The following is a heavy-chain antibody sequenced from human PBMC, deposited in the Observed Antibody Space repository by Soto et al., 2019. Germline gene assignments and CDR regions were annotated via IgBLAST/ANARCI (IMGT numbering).Heavy chain of an antibody. V-gene: IGHV3-74*01. D-gene: IGHD1-7*01. CDR3: ARGRRGQELHAVDI. CDR2: INSDGSST. CDR1: GFTFSSYW. Sequence: GGSLRLSCAASGFTFSSYWMHWVRQAPGKGLVWVSRINSDGSSTSYADSVKGRFTISRDNAKNTLYLQMNSLRAEDTAVYYGARGRRGQELHAVDIWGQGTMVTVSS. J-gene: IGHJ3*02.